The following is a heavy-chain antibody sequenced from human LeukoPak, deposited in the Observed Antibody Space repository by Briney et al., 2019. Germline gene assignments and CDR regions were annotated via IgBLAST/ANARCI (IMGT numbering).Heavy chain of an antibody. D-gene: IGHD1-26*01. J-gene: IGHJ3*02. CDR3: ARRVSGGYEGGSFAS. CDR1: GLTFTSYE. V-gene: IGHV3-48*03. Sequence: GGSLRLSCGVSGLTFTSYEMTWFRQAPGKGLEWVSYISSSGSTIYYADSVKGRFTISRDNAKNSLYLQMNSLRAEDTGVYYCARRVSGGYEGGSFASCGQGTMVTVSS. CDR2: ISSSGSTI.